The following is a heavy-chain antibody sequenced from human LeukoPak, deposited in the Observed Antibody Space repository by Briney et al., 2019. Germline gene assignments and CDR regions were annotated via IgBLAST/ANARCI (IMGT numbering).Heavy chain of an antibody. Sequence: GGSLRLSCIVSEFIFSSYSMNWVRQAPGKGLEWVSSISSGFTIYYADSVKGRFTISRDNAKNSLYLQVNSLRVEDTAVYYCARDKARQYSGTYTGAFDIWGQGTMVTVSS. CDR1: EFIFSSYS. J-gene: IGHJ3*02. CDR3: ARDKARQYSGTYTGAFDI. CDR2: ISSGFTI. D-gene: IGHD1-26*01. V-gene: IGHV3-48*04.